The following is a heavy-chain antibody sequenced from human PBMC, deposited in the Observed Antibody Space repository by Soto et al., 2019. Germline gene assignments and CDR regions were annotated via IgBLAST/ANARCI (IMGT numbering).Heavy chain of an antibody. CDR2: IYYNGST. CDR1: GYSVSSRSYF. CDR3: ARQRVIPGTPTNWFDP. Sequence: SETLSLTCTVSGYSVSSRSYFWGWIRQPPGKGLEWIGTIYYNGSTYYNPSLKSRVTLFVDTSKNQFSLKLTSVTASDTALYYCARQRVIPGTPTNWFDPWGQGTLVTV. V-gene: IGHV4-39*01. D-gene: IGHD2-15*01. J-gene: IGHJ5*02.